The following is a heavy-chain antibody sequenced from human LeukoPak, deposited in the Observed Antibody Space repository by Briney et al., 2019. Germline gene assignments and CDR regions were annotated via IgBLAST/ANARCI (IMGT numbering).Heavy chain of an antibody. CDR3: AREKNGRYFDWRARNNAFDI. D-gene: IGHD3-9*01. Sequence: ASVKVSCKASGYTFTSYGISWVRQAPGQGLEWMGWISAYNGNTNYAQKPQGRVTMTTDTSTSTAYMELRSLRSDDTAVYYCAREKNGRYFDWRARNNAFDIWGQGTMVTVSS. CDR1: GYTFTSYG. J-gene: IGHJ3*02. V-gene: IGHV1-18*01. CDR2: ISAYNGNT.